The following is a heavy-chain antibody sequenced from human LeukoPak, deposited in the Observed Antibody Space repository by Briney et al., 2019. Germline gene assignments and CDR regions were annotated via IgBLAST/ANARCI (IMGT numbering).Heavy chain of an antibody. CDR2: IYYSGST. D-gene: IGHD2-8*01. V-gene: IGHV4-39*01. Sequence: PSETLSLTCTVSGGSISSSSYYWGWIRQPPGRGLEWIGSIYYSGSTYYNPSLKSRVTISVDTSKNQFSLKLSSVTAADTAVYYCARQEGSLMVYAIYYFDYWGQGTLVTVSS. CDR3: ARQEGSLMVYAIYYFDY. J-gene: IGHJ4*02. CDR1: GGSISSSSYY.